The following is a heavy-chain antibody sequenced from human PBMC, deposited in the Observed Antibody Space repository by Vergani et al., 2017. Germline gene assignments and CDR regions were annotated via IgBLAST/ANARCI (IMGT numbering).Heavy chain of an antibody. CDR3: ARVGGGGRARDDGFDI. V-gene: IGHV3-7*01. CDR1: GFALNRHA. Sequence: VQLVESGGGVVQPGTSLRLSCVVSGFALNRHAMYWVRQAPGKGLEWVANIKQDGSEKYYVDSVKGRFTLSRDNARNSLYLQMNSLRAEDTAMYYCARVGGGGRARDDGFDIWGQGTMVTVSS. CDR2: IKQDGSEK. D-gene: IGHD1-26*01. J-gene: IGHJ3*02.